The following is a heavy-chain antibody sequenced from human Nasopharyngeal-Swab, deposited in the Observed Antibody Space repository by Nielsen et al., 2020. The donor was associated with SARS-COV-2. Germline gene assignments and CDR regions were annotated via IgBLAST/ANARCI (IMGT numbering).Heavy chain of an antibody. CDR2: VRNNANHYTT. Sequence: GESLKISCAASGFIFGDHYMDWVRQAPGKGLEWVGRVRNNANHYTTEYAASVKGRFTISRDDSKNSLYLQMNSLRAEDTAVYYCARVPTDSWFGDHFDYWGQGTLVTVSS. V-gene: IGHV3-72*01. D-gene: IGHD3-10*01. CDR3: ARVPTDSWFGDHFDY. J-gene: IGHJ4*02. CDR1: GFIFGDHY.